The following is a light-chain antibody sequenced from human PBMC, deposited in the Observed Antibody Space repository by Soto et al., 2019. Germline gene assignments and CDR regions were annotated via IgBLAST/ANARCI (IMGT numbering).Light chain of an antibody. V-gene: IGKV1-5*01. CDR1: QPISSW. CDR3: QQFAISRT. J-gene: IGKJ1*01. CDR2: DAS. Sequence: DIQMTQSPPTLSASVGDRVTITCRASQPISSWLAWYHQKPGKAPKLLIYDASNLHSGVPSRFSGSGSGTDFTLTISSLQPDDFATYYCQQFAISRTFGQGTKVDIK.